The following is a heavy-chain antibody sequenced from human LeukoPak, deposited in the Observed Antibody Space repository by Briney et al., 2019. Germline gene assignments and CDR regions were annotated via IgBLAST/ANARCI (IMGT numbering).Heavy chain of an antibody. V-gene: IGHV4-39*01. J-gene: IGHJ4*02. CDR3: ARLANDYGDLYFDY. Sequence: PSETLSPTCTVSGGSISSSNYYWGWIRQPPGKGLEWIGSIYYSGSTYYSASLKSRVTISVDTSKNQFSLKLRSVTAADTAVYYCARLANDYGDLYFDYWGQGTLVTVSS. D-gene: IGHD4-17*01. CDR2: IYYSGST. CDR1: GGSISSSNYY.